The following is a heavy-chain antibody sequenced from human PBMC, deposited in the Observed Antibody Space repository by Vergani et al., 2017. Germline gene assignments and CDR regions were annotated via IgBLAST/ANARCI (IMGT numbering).Heavy chain of an antibody. CDR2: IGKDGINT. Sequence: QVQLVESAGGVVQPGGSLSLSCASSGFTFSNFGMHWIRQAPGKGLEWLAYIGKDGINTRYRDAVKGRFTVSRDNSKAILYLQMYSLRSEDTALYYCAKYLRDSTDGLPDSWGQGTLVIVSS. CDR1: GFTFSNFG. J-gene: IGHJ4*02. V-gene: IGHV3-30*02. D-gene: IGHD2-21*02. CDR3: AKYLRDSTDGLPDS.